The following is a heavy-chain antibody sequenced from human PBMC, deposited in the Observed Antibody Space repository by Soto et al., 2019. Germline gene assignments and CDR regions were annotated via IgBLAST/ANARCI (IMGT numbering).Heavy chain of an antibody. Sequence: QVQLVESGVGLVKPGGSLRLSGAAYGFTFSDYYMSWIREAPGKELEWVSYISSSGTTIYHADSVKGRFTISRDNAKNSLYLQMNSLRAEDTAVYYCARERLRTGAYWGQGTLVTVSS. CDR3: ARERLRTGAY. CDR1: GFTFSDYY. J-gene: IGHJ4*02. CDR2: ISSSGTTI. D-gene: IGHD3-3*01. V-gene: IGHV3-11*01.